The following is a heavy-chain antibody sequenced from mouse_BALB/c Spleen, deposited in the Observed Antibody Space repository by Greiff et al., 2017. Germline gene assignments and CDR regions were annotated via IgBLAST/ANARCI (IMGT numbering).Heavy chain of an antibody. D-gene: IGHD2-3*01. CDR2: IRSKSNNYAT. J-gene: IGHJ4*01. CDR1: GFTFNTYA. CDR3: VRHGWDGYYDYYAMDY. Sequence: EVQLVESGGGLVQPKGSLKLSCAASGFTFNTYAMNWVRQAPGKGLEWVARIRSKSNNYATYYADSVKDRFTISRDDSQSMLYLQMNNLKTEDTAMYYCVRHGWDGYYDYYAMDYWGQGTSVTVSS. V-gene: IGHV10-1*02.